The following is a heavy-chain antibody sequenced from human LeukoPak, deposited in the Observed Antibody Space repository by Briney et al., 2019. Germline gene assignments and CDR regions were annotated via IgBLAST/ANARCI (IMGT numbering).Heavy chain of an antibody. CDR1: GFTFSNAW. Sequence: GGSLRLSCAASGFTFSNAWMSWVRQAPGKGLEWVGRIKSKTDGGTTDYAAPVEGRFTISRDDSKNTLYLQMNSLKTEDTAVYYCTTSSHYGDYYFDYWGQGTLVTVSS. D-gene: IGHD4-17*01. J-gene: IGHJ4*02. CDR3: TTSSHYGDYYFDY. V-gene: IGHV3-15*01. CDR2: IKSKTDGGTT.